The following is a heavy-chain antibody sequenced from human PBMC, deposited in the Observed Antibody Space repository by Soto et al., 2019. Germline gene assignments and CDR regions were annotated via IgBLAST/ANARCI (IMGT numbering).Heavy chain of an antibody. CDR1: GFTFSNYA. CDR2: MRNSGSRT. Sequence: VQLLECGGGLVQPGGSLRLSCAASGFTFSNYAMSWVRQAPGKGLEWVSGMRNSGSRTYYADSVKGRFIISRDNSKNTLELQMDSLRREDTAVDYCAKDYGDILTGYFGDYWGQGPLVSVSS. CDR3: AKDYGDILTGYFGDY. V-gene: IGHV3-23*01. J-gene: IGHJ4*02. D-gene: IGHD3-9*01.